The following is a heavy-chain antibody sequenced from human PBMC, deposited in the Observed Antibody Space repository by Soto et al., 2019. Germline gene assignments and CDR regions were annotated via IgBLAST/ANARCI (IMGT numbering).Heavy chain of an antibody. CDR1: GFTFSSYA. CDR3: AKDLTGARGYSSGWYPLNWLDP. V-gene: IGHV3-23*01. D-gene: IGHD6-19*01. Sequence: GGSLRLSCAASGFTFSSYAMSWVRQAPGKGLEWVSAISGSGGSTYYADSVKGRFTISRDNSKNTLYLQMNSLRAEDTAVYYCAKDLTGARGYSSGWYPLNWLDPWGQGTLVTVYS. J-gene: IGHJ5*02. CDR2: ISGSGGST.